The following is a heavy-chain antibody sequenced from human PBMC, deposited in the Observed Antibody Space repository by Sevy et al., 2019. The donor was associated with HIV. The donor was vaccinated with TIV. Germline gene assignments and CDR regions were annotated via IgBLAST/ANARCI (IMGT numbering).Heavy chain of an antibody. D-gene: IGHD2-2*02. V-gene: IGHV1-69*13. CDR3: ASRWGVVVPAAIDYYYGMDV. Sequence: ASVKVSCKASGGTFSSYAISWVRQAPGQGLEWMGGIIPIFGTANYAQKFQGRVTITADESTSTAYMELSSLRSEDTAVYYCASRWGVVVPAAIDYYYGMDVWGQGTTVTVSS. CDR2: IIPIFGTA. J-gene: IGHJ6*02. CDR1: GGTFSSYA.